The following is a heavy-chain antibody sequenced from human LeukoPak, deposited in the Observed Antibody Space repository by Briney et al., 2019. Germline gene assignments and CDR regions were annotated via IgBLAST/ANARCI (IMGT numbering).Heavy chain of an antibody. J-gene: IGHJ4*02. CDR2: IYPGASDT. Sequence: GESLNISCKGSGYSFTSYWIGWVRQMPGKGMEWMGIIYPGASDTRSSPSFQGQVTISAHKSTSTAYLQWSSLKASDTAMYYCARWSRVGATIDYGGKGTLVTVSS. CDR3: ARWSRVGATIDY. CDR1: GYSFTSYW. V-gene: IGHV5-51*01. D-gene: IGHD1-26*01.